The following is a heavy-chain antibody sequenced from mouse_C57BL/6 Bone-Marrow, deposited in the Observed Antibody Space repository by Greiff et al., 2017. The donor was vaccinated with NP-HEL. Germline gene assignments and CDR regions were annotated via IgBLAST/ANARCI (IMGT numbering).Heavy chain of an antibody. CDR3: ASYSNYADYFDY. V-gene: IGHV2-2*01. D-gene: IGHD2-5*01. CDR1: GFSLTSYG. CDR2: IWSGGST. J-gene: IGHJ2*01. Sequence: QVQLKESGPGLVQPSQRLSITCTVSGFSLTSYGVHWVRQSPGKGLEWLGVIWSGGSTDYNAAFISRLSISKDNSKSQVFFKMNSLQADDTAIYYCASYSNYADYFDYWGQGTTLTVSS.